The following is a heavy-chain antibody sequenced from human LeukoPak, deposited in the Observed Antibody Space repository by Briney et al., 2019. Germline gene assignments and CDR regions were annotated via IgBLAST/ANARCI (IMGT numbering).Heavy chain of an antibody. D-gene: IGHD3-10*01. CDR2: VNVDGSTT. CDR1: GFSFSTYW. CDR3: ARDLTTLVRGVGDFQY. Sequence: GGSLRLSCAASGFSFSTYWMHWVRKAPGKGLVWVSRVNVDGSTTRYADSVRGRFTISRDNARNTLYLDMNSLRDEDTAVYYCARDLTTLVRGVGDFQYWGQGTLVTVSS. J-gene: IGHJ1*01. V-gene: IGHV3-74*01.